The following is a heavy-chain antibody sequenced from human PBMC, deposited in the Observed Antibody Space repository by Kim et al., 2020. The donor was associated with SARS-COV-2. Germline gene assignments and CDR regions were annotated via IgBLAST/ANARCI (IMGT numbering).Heavy chain of an antibody. CDR2: ISAYNGNT. CDR1: GYTFTSYG. D-gene: IGHD5-18*01. CDR3: ARDRKPAPYSYGPGY. Sequence: ASVKVSCKASGYTFTSYGISWVRQAPGQGLEWMGWISAYNGNTNYAQKLQGRVTMTTDTSTSTAYMELRSLRSDDTAVYYCARDRKPAPYSYGPGYWGQGTLVTVSS. V-gene: IGHV1-18*01. J-gene: IGHJ4*02.